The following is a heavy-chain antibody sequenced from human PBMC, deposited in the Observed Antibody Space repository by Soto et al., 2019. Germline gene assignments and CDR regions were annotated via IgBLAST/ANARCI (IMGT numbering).Heavy chain of an antibody. Sequence: SGPTLVNRTQTLTVTCSFSGFSLSTSGMCVSWIRQPPGKALEWLARIDWDDDKYYSTSLKTRLTISKDTSKNQVVLTMTNMDPVDTATYYCARIRTAGYYDFWSGYYSDAFDIWGQGTMVTVSS. CDR1: GFSLSTSGMC. V-gene: IGHV2-70*11. CDR2: IDWDDDK. D-gene: IGHD3-3*01. CDR3: ARIRTAGYYDFWSGYYSDAFDI. J-gene: IGHJ3*02.